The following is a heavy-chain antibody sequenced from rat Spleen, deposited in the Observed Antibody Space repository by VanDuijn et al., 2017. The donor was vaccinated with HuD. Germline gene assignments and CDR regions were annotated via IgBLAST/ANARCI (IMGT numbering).Heavy chain of an antibody. CDR1: GFTFSDYY. V-gene: IGHV5-29*01. CDR2: ISYDGSST. D-gene: IGHD1-1*01. J-gene: IGHJ1*01. CDR3: ARHVRSNYYTPEYFDF. Sequence: EVQLVESDGGLVQPGRSLKLSCAASGFTFSDYYMAWVRQAPTKGLGWVATISYDGSSTYYRDSVKGRFTISRDNAKSTLNLQMDSLRSEDTATYYCARHVRSNYYTPEYFDFWGPGTMVTVSS.